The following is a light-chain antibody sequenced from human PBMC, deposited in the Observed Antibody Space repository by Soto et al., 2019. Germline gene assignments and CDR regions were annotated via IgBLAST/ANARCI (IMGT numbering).Light chain of an antibody. Sequence: VLTQSPGTLSLSPGDRATRSCKASQSVSSNYLAWYQQKPGQAPRLLIYGASNRATGIPDRFSGSGSGTDFTLTISRLEPEDFVVYYCHQYASSPRTFGQGTKVEIK. J-gene: IGKJ1*01. CDR3: HQYASSPRT. V-gene: IGKV3-20*01. CDR1: QSVSSNY. CDR2: GAS.